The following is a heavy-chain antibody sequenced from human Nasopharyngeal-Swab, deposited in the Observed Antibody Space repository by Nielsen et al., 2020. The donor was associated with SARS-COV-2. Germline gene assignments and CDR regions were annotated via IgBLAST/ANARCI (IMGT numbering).Heavy chain of an antibody. D-gene: IGHD3-16*01. CDR1: GFTFNSYW. CDR3: AREGFDYPFGYMDV. J-gene: IGHJ6*03. CDR2: INSDGTNT. Sequence: GESLKISCASSGFTFNSYWMHWVRQPPGKGLVCVSRINSDGTNTIYADSAKGRFTISRDNAKNTLYLQINSLRAEDTAVYYCAREGFDYPFGYMDVWGKGTTVTVSS. V-gene: IGHV3-74*01.